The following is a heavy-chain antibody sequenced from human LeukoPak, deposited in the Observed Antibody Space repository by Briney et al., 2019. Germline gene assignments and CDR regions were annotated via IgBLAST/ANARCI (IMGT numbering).Heavy chain of an antibody. V-gene: IGHV1-8*01. CDR1: GYTFTSYD. D-gene: IGHD3-22*01. J-gene: IGHJ6*02. Sequence: ASVKVSCKASGYTFTSYDINWVRQATGQGLEWMGRMNPNSGNTGYAQKFQGRVTMTRNTSISTAYMELSSLRSEDTAVYYCARVEYYYDSSGYYGMDVWGQGTTVTVSS. CDR2: MNPNSGNT. CDR3: ARVEYYYDSSGYYGMDV.